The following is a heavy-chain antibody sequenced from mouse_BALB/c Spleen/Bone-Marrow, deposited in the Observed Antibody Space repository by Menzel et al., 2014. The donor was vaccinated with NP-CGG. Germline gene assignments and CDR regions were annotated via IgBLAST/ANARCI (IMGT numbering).Heavy chain of an antibody. V-gene: IGHV1-54*01. CDR2: INPGSGGA. D-gene: IGHD3-2*01. CDR3: AREWTARAVDY. J-gene: IGHJ2*01. CDR1: GYAFTNYL. Sequence: QVQLQQSGAELVRPGTSVKVSCKASGYAFTNYLIEWVKQRPGQGLEWIGVINPGSGGANYNEKFKGKATLTADKSSSTAYMRLSSLTSDDSAVYFCAREWTARAVDYWGQGITLTVSS.